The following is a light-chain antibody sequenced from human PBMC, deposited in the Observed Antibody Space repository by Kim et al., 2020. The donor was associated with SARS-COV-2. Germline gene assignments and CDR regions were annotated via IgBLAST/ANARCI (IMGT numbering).Light chain of an antibody. J-gene: IGKJ2*01. CDR1: QSVGNY. CDR3: QQRSNGYT. Sequence: LSLSPGERATLSGRASQSVGNYLGWYQQKPGQAPRLLISDASDRATDIPARFSGSGSGTDFTLTISSLEPEDFAVYYCQQRSNGYTFGQGTKLEI. CDR2: DAS. V-gene: IGKV3-11*01.